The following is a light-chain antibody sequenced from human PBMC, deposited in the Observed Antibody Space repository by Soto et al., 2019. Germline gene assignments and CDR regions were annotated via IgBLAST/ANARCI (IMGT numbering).Light chain of an antibody. V-gene: IGKV3-20*01. J-gene: IGKJ1*01. CDR1: QSVSSSY. CDR2: GAS. Sequence: EIVLTQSPGTLSLSPGERATLSCRASQSVSSSYLAWYQQKPGQAPRLLIYGASSRATGIPDRFSGSGSGTDFTLTISILEPEDFAVYYCQQYGSSPWTFVQGTKVELK. CDR3: QQYGSSPWT.